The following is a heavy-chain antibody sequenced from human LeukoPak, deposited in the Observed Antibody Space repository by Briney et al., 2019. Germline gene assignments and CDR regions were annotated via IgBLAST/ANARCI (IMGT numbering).Heavy chain of an antibody. J-gene: IGHJ6*03. CDR1: GGSFSGYY. CDR2: INHSGST. Sequence: SETLSLTCAVYGGSFSGYYWSWIRQPPGKGLEWIGEINHSGSTNYNPSLKSRVTISVDTSKNQFSLKLSSVTAADTAVYYCARCEWHYYHYYMAVWGKGTTVTVSS. V-gene: IGHV4-34*01. D-gene: IGHD3-3*01. CDR3: ARCEWHYYHYYMAV.